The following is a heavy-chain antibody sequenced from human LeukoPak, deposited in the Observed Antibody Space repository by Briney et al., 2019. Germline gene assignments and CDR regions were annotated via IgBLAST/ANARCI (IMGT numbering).Heavy chain of an antibody. J-gene: IGHJ4*02. Sequence: SETLSLTCTVSGGSISSSGNYWGWIRQPPGKGLEWIGSIDYSGSTYYNPSLKSRVTISVDTSKNQFWLKPSSVTAADTAVYYCARVGYCTNGVCYPPDYWGQGTLVTVSS. CDR2: IDYSGST. CDR3: ARVGYCTNGVCYPPDY. D-gene: IGHD2-8*01. V-gene: IGHV4-39*01. CDR1: GGSISSSGNY.